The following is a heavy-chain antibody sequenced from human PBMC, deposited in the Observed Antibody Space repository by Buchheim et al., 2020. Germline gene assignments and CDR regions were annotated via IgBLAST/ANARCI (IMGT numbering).Heavy chain of an antibody. J-gene: IGHJ4*02. CDR2: IYYSGST. CDR3: AGLFYDSSGYTLRY. V-gene: IGHV4-30-4*01. Sequence: VQLQESGPGLVKPAQTLSLTCTVSGGSISSDYYWSWIRQPPGKGLEWIGYIYYSGSTYYNPSLKSRVSISVETSKNQFSLKLSSVTAADTAVYYCAGLFYDSSGYTLRYWGQGTL. CDR1: GGSISSDYY. D-gene: IGHD3-22*01.